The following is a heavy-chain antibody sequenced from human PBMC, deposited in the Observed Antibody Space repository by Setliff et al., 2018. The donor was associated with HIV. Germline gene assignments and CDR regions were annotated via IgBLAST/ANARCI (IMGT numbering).Heavy chain of an antibody. V-gene: IGHV4-34*01. D-gene: IGHD6-13*01. CDR2: INHSGSN. CDR3: ATTAAAGVRGNAFDI. Sequence: SETLSLTCAVYGGSFSGYYWSWIRQPPGKGLEWIGEINHSGSNNYNPSLKSRVTLSVDTSKNQFSLKLSSVTPADTAVYYCATTAAAGVRGNAFDIWGQGTMVTVSS. CDR1: GGSFSGYY. J-gene: IGHJ3*02.